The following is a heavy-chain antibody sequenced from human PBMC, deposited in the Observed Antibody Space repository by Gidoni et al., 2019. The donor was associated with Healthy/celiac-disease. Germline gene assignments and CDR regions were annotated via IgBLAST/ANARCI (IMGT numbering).Heavy chain of an antibody. V-gene: IGHV1-2*05. D-gene: IGHD1-26*01. J-gene: IGHJ3*02. CDR1: ESPFTGYY. Sequence: QVQLVQSGAVVEKRGGSVKVSCKPSESPFTGYYMPWVRQAPGQGLEWMGRINPNSSGTYYAPNKQGRTTTSSNTKNSTSYMMLSRRGSDDTVEYYGGSYGGSVADAFDIWGQGTMVTVSS. CDR2: INPNSSGT. CDR3: GSYGGSVADAFDI.